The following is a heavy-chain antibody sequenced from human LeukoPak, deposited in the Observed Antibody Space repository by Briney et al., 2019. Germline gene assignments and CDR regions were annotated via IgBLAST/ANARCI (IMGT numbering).Heavy chain of an antibody. CDR1: GGSISSRTHY. V-gene: IGHV4-39*07. Sequence: SETLSLTCSLSGGSISSRTHYWAWIRQPPGKGLEWIGSINYSGKLTYNPSLKSRVTVSIDTSKNQFSLTLSSVTAADTAVYYCTRDFGDWRTDYWGQGTLVTVSS. CDR2: INYSGKL. J-gene: IGHJ4*02. D-gene: IGHD2-21*02. CDR3: TRDFGDWRTDY.